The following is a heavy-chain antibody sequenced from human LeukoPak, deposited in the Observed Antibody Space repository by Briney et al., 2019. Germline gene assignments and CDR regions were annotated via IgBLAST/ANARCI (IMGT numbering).Heavy chain of an antibody. CDR3: ARDQFSSGWCSDS. Sequence: SQTLSLTCAISGDSVSSNSATWSWIRQSPSRGLEWLGRTYHRSKWYSDYGVFVKSRITINPDTSKNQFSLQLNSVTPDDTAVYFCARDQFSSGWCSDSWGQGTLVTVSS. J-gene: IGHJ4*02. D-gene: IGHD6-19*01. CDR1: GDSVSSNSAT. CDR2: TYHRSKWYS. V-gene: IGHV6-1*01.